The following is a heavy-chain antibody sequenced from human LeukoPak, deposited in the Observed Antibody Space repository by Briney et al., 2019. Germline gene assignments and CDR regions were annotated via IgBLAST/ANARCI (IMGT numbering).Heavy chain of an antibody. J-gene: IGHJ5*02. Sequence: WASVKVSCKASGGTFSSYAICWVRQAPGQGLEWMGGIIPIFGTANYAQKFQGRVTITADKSTSTAYMELSSLRSEDTAVYYCARGARGYSYGFNWFDPWGQGTLVTVSS. CDR1: GGTFSSYA. CDR3: ARGARGYSYGFNWFDP. CDR2: IIPIFGTA. D-gene: IGHD5-18*01. V-gene: IGHV1-69*06.